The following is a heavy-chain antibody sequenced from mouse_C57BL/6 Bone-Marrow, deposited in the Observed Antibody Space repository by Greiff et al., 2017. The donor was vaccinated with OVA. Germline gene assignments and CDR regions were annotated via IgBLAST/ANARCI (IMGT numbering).Heavy chain of an antibody. V-gene: IGHV1-82*01. D-gene: IGHD1-1*01. Sequence: VQLQESGPELVKPGASVKISCKASGYAFSSSWMNWVKPRPGKGLEWIGRIYPGDGDTNYNGKFKGKATLTADKSSSTAYMQLSSLTSEDSAVYFCARGGLLMDYWGQGTSVTVSS. CDR1: GYAFSSSW. CDR2: IYPGDGDT. CDR3: ARGGLLMDY. J-gene: IGHJ4*01.